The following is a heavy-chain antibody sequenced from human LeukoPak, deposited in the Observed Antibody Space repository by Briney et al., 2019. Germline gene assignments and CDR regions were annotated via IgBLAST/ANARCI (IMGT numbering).Heavy chain of an antibody. V-gene: IGHV3-7*01. J-gene: IGHJ4*02. CDR2: IKQDGSEK. Sequence: GGSLRLSCAASGFTFSSYWMSWVRQVPGKGLEWVANIKQDGSEKYYVDSVKGRFTISRDNAKNSLYLQMNSLRAEDTAVYYCAREYDFWSGLSPPDYWGQGTLVTVSS. D-gene: IGHD3-3*01. CDR3: AREYDFWSGLSPPDY. CDR1: GFTFSSYW.